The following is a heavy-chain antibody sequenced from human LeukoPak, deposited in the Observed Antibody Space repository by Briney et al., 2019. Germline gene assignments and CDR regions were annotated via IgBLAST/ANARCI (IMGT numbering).Heavy chain of an antibody. CDR2: INPSGGST. CDR3: ARESLVGAPFDY. D-gene: IGHD1-26*01. CDR1: GYTFTSYY. Sequence: ASVKVSCKASGYTFTSYYMHWVRQAPGQGLEWMGIINPSGGSTSYAQKFQGRVTMTRDMSTSTVYMELSRLRSEDTAVYYCARESLVGAPFDYWGQGTLVTVSS. J-gene: IGHJ4*02. V-gene: IGHV1-46*01.